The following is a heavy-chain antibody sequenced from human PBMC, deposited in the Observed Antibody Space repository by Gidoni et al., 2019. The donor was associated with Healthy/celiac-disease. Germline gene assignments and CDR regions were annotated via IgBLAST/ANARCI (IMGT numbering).Heavy chain of an antibody. D-gene: IGHD5-12*01. CDR3: ARGGAVATINFDY. J-gene: IGHJ4*02. CDR2: IYYSGST. CDR1: GGSISSYY. V-gene: IGHV4-59*01. Sequence: QVQLQESGPGLVKPSETLSLTCPVSGGSISSYYWRWIRQPPGKGLEWIGYIYYSGSTNYNPSLKSRVTISVDTSKNQFSLKLSAVTAADTAVYYWARGGAVATINFDYWGQGTLVTVSS.